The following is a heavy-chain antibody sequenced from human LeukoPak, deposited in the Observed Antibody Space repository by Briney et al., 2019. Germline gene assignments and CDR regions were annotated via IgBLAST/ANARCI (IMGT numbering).Heavy chain of an antibody. V-gene: IGHV3-23*01. CDR2: ISGSGGTT. D-gene: IGHD4-17*01. J-gene: IGHJ5*02. CDR1: GFSFSLYA. CDR3: VKEATVTPGNVNWFDP. Sequence: GGSLRLSCKASGFSFSLYAMSWVRQAPGKGLEWVSTISGSGGTTYYADSVKGRFTISRHNSKNTLYLQMNSLRAEDTAVYYCVKEATVTPGNVNWFDPWGQGTLVTVSS.